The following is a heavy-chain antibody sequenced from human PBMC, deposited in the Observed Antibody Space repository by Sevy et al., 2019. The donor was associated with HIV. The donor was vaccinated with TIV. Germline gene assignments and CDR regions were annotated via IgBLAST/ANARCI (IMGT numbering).Heavy chain of an antibody. Sequence: GGSLRLSCVASGFTLSNYGMHWVRQAPGKGLEWVATIWNDMTNKYYADSAKGRFTISRDNSKNTLYLQMNSLRAEDTEVYYCASLPINYYDRGGYSGDDAFDIWGQGTMVTVSS. CDR3: ASLPINYYDRGGYSGDDAFDI. CDR1: GFTLSNYG. J-gene: IGHJ3*02. V-gene: IGHV3-33*01. CDR2: IWNDMTNK. D-gene: IGHD3-22*01.